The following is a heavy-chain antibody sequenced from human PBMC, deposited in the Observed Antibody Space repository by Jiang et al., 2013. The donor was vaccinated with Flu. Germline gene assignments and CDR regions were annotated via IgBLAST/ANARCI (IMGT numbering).Heavy chain of an antibody. CDR2: ISDRGST. V-gene: IGHV4-31*03. CDR3: ARAQQSAYYYAMDV. Sequence: PGLVKPSQTLSLTCTVSGGSISSGGNYWTWIRQHPEKGLEWIGYISDRGSTYYNPSLKSRLNMSADTSKNQFSLKLSSVTAADTAIYYCARAQQSAYYYAMDVWGQGTTVT. D-gene: IGHD6-13*01. J-gene: IGHJ6*02. CDR1: GGSISSGGNY.